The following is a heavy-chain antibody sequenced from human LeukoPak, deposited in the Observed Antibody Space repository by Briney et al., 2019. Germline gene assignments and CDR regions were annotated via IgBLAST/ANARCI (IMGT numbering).Heavy chain of an antibody. CDR3: ARDSGLMVYARPNDAFDI. CDR2: IIPIFGTA. Sequence: SVKVSCKASGGTFSSYAISWVRQAPGQGLEWMGGIIPIFGTANYAQKFQGRVTITTDESTSTAYMELSSLRSEDTAVYYCARDSGLMVYARPNDAFDIWGQGTMVTVSS. D-gene: IGHD2-8*01. V-gene: IGHV1-69*05. J-gene: IGHJ3*02. CDR1: GGTFSSYA.